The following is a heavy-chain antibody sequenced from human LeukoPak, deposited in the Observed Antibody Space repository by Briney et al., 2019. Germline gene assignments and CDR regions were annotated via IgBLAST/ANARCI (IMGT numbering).Heavy chain of an antibody. D-gene: IGHD5-24*01. V-gene: IGHV3-30*02. CDR3: AKDLVDGFNYAYYFDY. J-gene: IGHJ4*02. Sequence: AGGSLRLSCAASGFTFSSYGMHWVRQAPGKGLEWVAFIRYDGSNKYYADSVKGRFTISRDNSKNTLYLQMNSLRAEDTAVYYCAKDLVDGFNYAYYFDYWGQGTLVTVSS. CDR1: GFTFSSYG. CDR2: IRYDGSNK.